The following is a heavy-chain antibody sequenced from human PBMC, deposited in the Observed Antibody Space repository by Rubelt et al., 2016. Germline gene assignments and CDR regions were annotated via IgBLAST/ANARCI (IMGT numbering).Heavy chain of an antibody. V-gene: IGHV3-48*01. J-gene: IGHJ4*02. CDR3: ARGAGATDY. CDR2: ITGTGSSI. Sequence: EVQLVESGGGLVQPGGSLGLSCAASGFTFSSFSMNWVRQAPGKGLEWVSYITGTGSSIYYADAVKGRFTISRDNAKKLLYLQMSSLRAEDTAVYYCARGAGATDYWGQGTLVTVSS. D-gene: IGHD1-26*01. CDR1: GFTFSSFS.